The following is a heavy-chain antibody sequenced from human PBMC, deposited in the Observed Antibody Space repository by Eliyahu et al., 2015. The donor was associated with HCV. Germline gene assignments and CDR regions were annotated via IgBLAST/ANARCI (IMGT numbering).Heavy chain of an antibody. V-gene: IGHV3-33*01. Sequence: QVQLVESGGGVVXPGRSLRLXCAASGFTFXXYGXHWVRQAPGKGLXWVAVIWYDGSNKYYADSVKGRFTISRDNSKNTLYLQMNSLRAEDTAVYYCARDGGVISGYNLYYYYGMDVWGQGTTVTVSS. D-gene: IGHD5-24*01. J-gene: IGHJ6*02. CDR1: GFTFXXYG. CDR2: IWYDGSNK. CDR3: ARDGGVISGYNLYYYYGMDV.